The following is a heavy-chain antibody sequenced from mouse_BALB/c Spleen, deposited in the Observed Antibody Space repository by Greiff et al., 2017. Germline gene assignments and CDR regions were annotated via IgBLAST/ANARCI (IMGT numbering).Heavy chain of an antibody. J-gene: IGHJ4*01. CDR3: TRYYYAMDY. CDR2: INPSNSGT. Sequence: QVQLQQSGAELVKPGASVKLSCKASGYTFTSYYMYWVKQRPGQGLEWIGEINPSNSGTNFNEKFKSKATLTVDKSSSTAYMQLSSLTSEDSAVYYCTRYYYAMDYWGQGTSVTVSS. CDR1: GYTFTSYY. V-gene: IGHV1S81*02.